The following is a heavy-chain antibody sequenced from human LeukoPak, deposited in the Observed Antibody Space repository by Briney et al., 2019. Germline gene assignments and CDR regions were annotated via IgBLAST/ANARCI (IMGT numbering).Heavy chain of an antibody. Sequence: SETLSLTCTVSGGSISSDYWSWMRQPPGKGLEWIAFLHYSGTINYNPSLKSRVTISVDTSKGQFSLKLSSVTAADTATYYCARDRLWIEPLDYWGQGTLVIVSS. CDR2: LHYSGTI. D-gene: IGHD5-18*01. CDR1: GGSISSDY. J-gene: IGHJ4*02. CDR3: ARDRLWIEPLDY. V-gene: IGHV4-59*12.